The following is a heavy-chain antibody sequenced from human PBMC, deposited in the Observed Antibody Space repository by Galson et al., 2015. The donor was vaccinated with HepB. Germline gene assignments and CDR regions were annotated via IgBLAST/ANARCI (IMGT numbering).Heavy chain of an antibody. CDR1: GFTFSNSD. CDR2: ISSSSYI. J-gene: IGHJ2*01. V-gene: IGHV3-69-1*01. Sequence: SLRLSCAASGFTFSNSDMNWVHQAPGKGLEWVSAISSSSYIYYADSVKGRFTISRDNAKNSLYLQMNSLRAEDTAVYYCARKEGEGGGLGLFDLWGRGTLVTVSS. CDR3: ARKEGEGGGLGLFDL. D-gene: IGHD2-15*01.